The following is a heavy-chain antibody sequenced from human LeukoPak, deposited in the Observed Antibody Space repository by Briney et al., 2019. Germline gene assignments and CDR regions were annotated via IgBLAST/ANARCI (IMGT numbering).Heavy chain of an antibody. Sequence: ASVKVSCKTSGYTFTSYGMHWVPQAPGQSLEWMGWINGGNGNTKYSEKFQGRVTIIRDTSASTAYMELSSLRSEDTAVYYCARVPLHDDSGHYYPHWGQGTLATISS. CDR2: INGGNGNT. J-gene: IGHJ1*01. V-gene: IGHV1-3*01. CDR3: ARVPLHDDSGHYYPH. CDR1: GYTFTSYG. D-gene: IGHD3-22*01.